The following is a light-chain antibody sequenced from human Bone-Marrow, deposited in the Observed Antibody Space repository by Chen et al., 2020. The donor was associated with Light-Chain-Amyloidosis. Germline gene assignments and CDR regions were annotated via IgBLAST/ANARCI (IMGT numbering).Light chain of an antibody. J-gene: IGKJ2*01. V-gene: IGKV3-15*01. CDR2: GAS. Sequence: EIVLTHVPATLSVSPGEGGTLSCWASQAVSSNLAWYQQKPGQAPRLLIYGASTRATGVPARFSGSGSGTEFTLTISSLQSEDSAVYYCQQYNDWPPVYTFGQGTKLEIK. CDR1: QAVSSN. CDR3: QQYNDWPPVYT.